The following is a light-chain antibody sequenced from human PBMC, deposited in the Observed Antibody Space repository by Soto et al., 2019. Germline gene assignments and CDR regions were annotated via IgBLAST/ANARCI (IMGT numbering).Light chain of an antibody. V-gene: IGLV2-14*03. CDR1: SSDVGGYNY. Sequence: QSALTQPASVSGSPGQSITISCTGTSSDVGGYNYVSWYQQYPGKAPKLMIYDVSSRPSGVSNRFSGSKSGNTASLTISGLQAEDEADYYSSSYTPSSTYVFGTGTKLTVL. J-gene: IGLJ1*01. CDR3: SSYTPSSTYV. CDR2: DVS.